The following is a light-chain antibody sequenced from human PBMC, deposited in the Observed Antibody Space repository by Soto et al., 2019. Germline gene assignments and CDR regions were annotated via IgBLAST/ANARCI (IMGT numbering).Light chain of an antibody. CDR3: QQYNNWPPLT. Sequence: EIVMTQSPATLSVSPGERATLSCRASQSVAGNLAWYQQKPGQAPRLLIYGASTRATGIPARFSGSGYGTEFTLTISSLQSEDFAVYYCQQYNNWPPLTFGGGTKVEIK. CDR1: QSVAGN. CDR2: GAS. J-gene: IGKJ4*01. V-gene: IGKV3-15*01.